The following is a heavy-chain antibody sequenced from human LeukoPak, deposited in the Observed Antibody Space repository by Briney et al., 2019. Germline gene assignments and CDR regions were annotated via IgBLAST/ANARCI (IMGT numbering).Heavy chain of an antibody. V-gene: IGHV1-18*01. CDR1: GYTFTSYG. CDR2: ISAYNGNT. D-gene: IGHD6-6*01. CDR3: ARARIEYSSSSEGLGY. J-gene: IGHJ4*02. Sequence: GASVKVSCKASGYTFTSYGISWVRQAPGQGLEWMGWISAYNGNTNYAQKLQGRVTMTTDTSTSTAYMELRSLRSDDTAVYYCARARIEYSSSSEGLGYWGQGTLVTVSS.